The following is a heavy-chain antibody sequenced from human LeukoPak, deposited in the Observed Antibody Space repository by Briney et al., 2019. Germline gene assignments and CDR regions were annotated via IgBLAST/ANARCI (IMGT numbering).Heavy chain of an antibody. J-gene: IGHJ4*02. CDR2: IRYDGSNK. V-gene: IGHV3-30*02. CDR1: GFTFSSYG. CDR3: AKLHCTNGVCYPIFDY. D-gene: IGHD2-8*01. Sequence: PGGSLRLSCAASGFTFSSYGMRWVRQAPGKGLEWVAFIRYDGSNKYYADSVKGRFTISRDNSKNTLYLQMNSLRAKDTAVYYCAKLHCTNGVCYPIFDYWGQGTLVTVSS.